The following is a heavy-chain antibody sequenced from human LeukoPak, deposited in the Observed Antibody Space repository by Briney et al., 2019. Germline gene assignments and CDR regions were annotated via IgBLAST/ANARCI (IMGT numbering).Heavy chain of an antibody. Sequence: SSETLSLTCAVSGYSISSGYYWGWIRQPPGKGREWIGSIYHSGSTYYNPSLKSRVTISVDTSKNQFSLKLSSVTAADTAVYYCARQYCSGGSCYIGYWCQGTLVTVSS. J-gene: IGHJ4*02. V-gene: IGHV4-38-2*01. D-gene: IGHD2-15*01. CDR2: IYHSGST. CDR1: GYSISSGYY. CDR3: ARQYCSGGSCYIGY.